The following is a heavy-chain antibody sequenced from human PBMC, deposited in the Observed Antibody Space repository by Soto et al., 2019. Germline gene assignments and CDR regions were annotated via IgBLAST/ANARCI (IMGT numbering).Heavy chain of an antibody. CDR3: AREAYYDFWSGYYGAYGNWFDP. V-gene: IGHV4-61*01. CDR1: GGSVSSGSYY. J-gene: IGHJ5*02. CDR2: IYYSGST. Sequence: QVQLQESGPGLVKPSETLSLTCTVSGGSVSSGSYYWSWIRQPPGKGLEWIGYIYYSGSTNYNPSLKSRVTISVDTSKNQFSLKLSSVTAADTAVYYWAREAYYDFWSGYYGAYGNWFDPWGQGTLVTVSS. D-gene: IGHD3-3*01.